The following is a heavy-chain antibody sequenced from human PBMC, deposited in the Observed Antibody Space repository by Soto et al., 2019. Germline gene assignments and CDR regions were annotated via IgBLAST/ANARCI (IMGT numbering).Heavy chain of an antibody. CDR3: ARTKYYYDRKRGRESWYFDF. CDR2: MNANSGNT. CDR1: GYTFTSYD. D-gene: IGHD3-22*01. J-gene: IGHJ2*01. Sequence: GASVKVSCKASGYTFTSYDINWVRQATGQGLEWMGWMNANSGNTGYAQKFQGRVTMTRNTSISTAYMELSSLRSEDTAVYYCARTKYYYDRKRGRESWYFDFWGRGTLVTVSS. V-gene: IGHV1-8*01.